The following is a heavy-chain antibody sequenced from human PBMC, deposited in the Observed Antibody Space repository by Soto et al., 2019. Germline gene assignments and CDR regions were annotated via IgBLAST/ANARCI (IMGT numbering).Heavy chain of an antibody. CDR1: GGSISSSSYY. Sequence: PSETLSLTCTVSGGSISSSSYYWGWIRQPPGKGLEWIGSIYYSGSTYYNPSLKSRVTISVDTSKNQFSLKLSSVTAADTAVYYCAGSYSSGYPNYLDYGGQGTLVTVS. V-gene: IGHV4-39*01. J-gene: IGHJ4*02. CDR2: IYYSGST. CDR3: AGSYSSGYPNYLDY. D-gene: IGHD3-22*01.